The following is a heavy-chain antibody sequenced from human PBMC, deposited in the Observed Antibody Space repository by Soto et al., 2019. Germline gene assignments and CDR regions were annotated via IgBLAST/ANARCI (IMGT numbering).Heavy chain of an antibody. J-gene: IGHJ4*02. V-gene: IGHV1-3*01. D-gene: IGHD3-3*01. Sequence: ASVKVSCKASGYTCSSQAIHWVREAPGQRLEWMGWINAGNGDTKYSQKFQGRVAITRDTSASSAYMELSTLKSEETAVYYCARDGARIAIFRVFYYFDYWGQGGVVTVSS. CDR1: GYTCSSQA. CDR2: INAGNGDT. CDR3: ARDGARIAIFRVFYYFDY.